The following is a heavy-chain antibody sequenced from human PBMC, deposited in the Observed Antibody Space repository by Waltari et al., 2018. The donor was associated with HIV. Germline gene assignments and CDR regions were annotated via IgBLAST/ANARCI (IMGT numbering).Heavy chain of an antibody. CDR3: ARGLRSGAWISDF. V-gene: IGHV3-33*01. CDR1: GFTFSTYG. D-gene: IGHD2-15*01. Sequence: QVQLVESGGGVVQPGRSLRLSCAASGFTFSTYGMHWVRQAPGKGLEWVAIIWYDGSSKFYADSVKGRFTISRDNSENTLYLQMNSLRVEDTAVYYCARGLRSGAWISDFWGQGTLVTVSS. J-gene: IGHJ4*02. CDR2: IWYDGSSK.